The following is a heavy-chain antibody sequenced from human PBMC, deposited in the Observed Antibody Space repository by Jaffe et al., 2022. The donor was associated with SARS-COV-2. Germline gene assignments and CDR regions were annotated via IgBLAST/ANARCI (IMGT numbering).Heavy chain of an antibody. V-gene: IGHV3-73*02. CDR1: GFTFSGFA. J-gene: IGHJ3*02. CDR3: TRDYDILTGLKADVFDI. D-gene: IGHD3-9*01. CDR2: IRCKANNYAT. Sequence: EVQLVESGGGLVQPGGSLKLSCAASGFTFSGFAMHWVRQASGKGLEWVGRIRCKANNYATAFAASVKGRFTISRDDSKNTAYLQMNSLETEDTAVYYCTRDYDILTGLKADVFDIWGQGTMVTVSS.